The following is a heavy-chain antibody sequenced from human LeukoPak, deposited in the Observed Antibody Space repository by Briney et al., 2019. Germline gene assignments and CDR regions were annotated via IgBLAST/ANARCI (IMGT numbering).Heavy chain of an antibody. D-gene: IGHD3-3*01. V-gene: IGHV3-21*01. CDR1: GFTFSSYS. J-gene: IGHJ4*02. Sequence: MTGGSLRLSCAASGFTFSSYSMNWVRQAPGKGLEWVSSISSSSSYIYYADSVKGRFTISRDNAKNSLYLQMNSLRAEDTAVYYCARDSPRNPYEFDYWGQGTLVTVSS. CDR2: ISSSSSYI. CDR3: ARDSPRNPYEFDY.